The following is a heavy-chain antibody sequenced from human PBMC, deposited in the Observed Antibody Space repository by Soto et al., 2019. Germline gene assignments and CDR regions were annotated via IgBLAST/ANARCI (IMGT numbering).Heavy chain of an antibody. CDR3: ARDLVYYDSSGYLDY. V-gene: IGHV3-30-3*01. D-gene: IGHD3-22*01. Sequence: GGSLRLSCAASGFTFSSYAMHWVRQAPGKGLEWVAVISYDGSNKYYADSVKGRFTISRDNSKNTLYLQMNSLRAEDTAVYYCARDLVYYDSSGYLDYWGQGTLVTVSS. CDR2: ISYDGSNK. J-gene: IGHJ4*02. CDR1: GFTFSSYA.